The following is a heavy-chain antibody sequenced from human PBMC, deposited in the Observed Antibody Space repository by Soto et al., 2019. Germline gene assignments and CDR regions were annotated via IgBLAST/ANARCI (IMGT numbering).Heavy chain of an antibody. CDR2: ISGSGGST. J-gene: IGHJ5*02. D-gene: IGHD6-6*01. Sequence: GGALRLSCAASGYTFSSYAMSWVRQAPGQGLEWVSAISGSGGSTYYADPVKGRFTISRDNSKNTLYLQMNSLRAEDTAVYYCAKDAYRSSSNNWFDPWGQGTLVNVSS. V-gene: IGHV3-23*01. CDR3: AKDAYRSSSNNWFDP. CDR1: GYTFSSYA.